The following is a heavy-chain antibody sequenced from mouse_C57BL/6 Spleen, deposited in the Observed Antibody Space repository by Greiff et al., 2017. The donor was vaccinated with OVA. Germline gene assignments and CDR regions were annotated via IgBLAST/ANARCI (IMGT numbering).Heavy chain of an antibody. Sequence: VQLQQPGAELVMPGASVKLSCKASGYTFTSYWMPWVKQRPGQGLEWIGEIDPSDSYTNYNQKFKGKSTLTVDKSSSTAYMQLSRLTSEDSAVDLCAREGYGNYWYFDVWGTGTTVTVSS. D-gene: IGHD2-1*01. J-gene: IGHJ1*03. CDR3: AREGYGNYWYFDV. V-gene: IGHV1-69*01. CDR1: GYTFTSYW. CDR2: IDPSDSYT.